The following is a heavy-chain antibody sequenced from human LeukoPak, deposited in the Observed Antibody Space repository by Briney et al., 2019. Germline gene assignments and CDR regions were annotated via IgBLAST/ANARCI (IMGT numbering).Heavy chain of an antibody. CDR2: TYYGSKWYN. CDR3: ARAGYSYGYVRYYYYGMDV. Sequence: SQTLSLTCAISGDSVSSNSAAWNWIRQSPSRGLEWLGRTYYGSKWYNDYAVSVKSRITINPDTSKNQFSLQLNSVTPEDTAVYYCARAGYSYGYVRYYYYGMDVWGQGTTVTVSS. D-gene: IGHD5-18*01. J-gene: IGHJ6*02. V-gene: IGHV6-1*01. CDR1: GDSVSSNSAA.